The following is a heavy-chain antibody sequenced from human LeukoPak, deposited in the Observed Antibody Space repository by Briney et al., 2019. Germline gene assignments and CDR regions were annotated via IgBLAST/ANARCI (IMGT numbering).Heavy chain of an antibody. CDR2: IYADGNT. D-gene: IGHD4-11*01. V-gene: IGHV3-53*01. CDR3: ARAGAMTTMLHY. J-gene: IGHJ4*02. CDR1: GFIVNTNY. Sequence: GGSLRLSCAASGFIVNTNYMTWVRQAPGRGLEWVSFIYADGNTYYADSVKGRFTISRDNAKGTLYLQMNSLRAEDTAVYYCARAGAMTTMLHYWGQGTLVTVSS.